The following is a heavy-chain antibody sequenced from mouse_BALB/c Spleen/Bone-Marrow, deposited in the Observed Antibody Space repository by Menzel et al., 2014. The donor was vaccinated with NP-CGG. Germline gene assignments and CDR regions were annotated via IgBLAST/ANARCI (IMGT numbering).Heavy chain of an antibody. CDR3: ARDGYGSSD. CDR1: GFTFSTYA. J-gene: IGHJ3*01. V-gene: IGHV5-9-4*01. D-gene: IGHD1-1*01. CDR2: ISSGGSYT. Sequence: EVKLVESGGALVKPGGSLKLSCAASGFTFSTYAMSWVRQSPEKRLEWVAEISSGGSYTYYPDTVTGRFTISRDNAKNTLYLEMSSLRSEDTAMYYCARDGYGSSDWGQGTLVTVSA.